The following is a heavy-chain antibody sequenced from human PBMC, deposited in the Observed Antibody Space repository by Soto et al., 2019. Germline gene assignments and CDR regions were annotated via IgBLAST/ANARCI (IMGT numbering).Heavy chain of an antibody. J-gene: IGHJ4*02. CDR3: ARVVTD. D-gene: IGHD4-4*01. V-gene: IGHV3-23*01. CDR2: FTTSGDFT. Sequence: EVQLLDSGGALVQPGGSLRLSCATSGFTFSNHAMSWVRQAPGRGLEWVSTFTTSGDFTYYADSVTGRFTISRDNSKSTLYLQMNSLRVEDTAVYYRARVVTDWGQGTLVTVSS. CDR1: GFTFSNHA.